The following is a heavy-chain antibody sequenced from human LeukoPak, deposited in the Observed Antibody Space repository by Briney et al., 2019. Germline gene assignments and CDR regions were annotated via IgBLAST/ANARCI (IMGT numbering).Heavy chain of an antibody. CDR1: GFTFSNYG. CDR3: ARDLNYYDTSGPFDY. Sequence: GRSLRLSCAASGFTFSNYGIHWVRQTPGKGLEWVAVISYDGNFKYYADSVRGRFTISRDNSKNTLYLQMNSLRAEDTAVYYCARDLNYYDTSGPFDYWGQGTLVTVSS. V-gene: IGHV3-33*01. D-gene: IGHD3-22*01. J-gene: IGHJ4*02. CDR2: ISYDGNFK.